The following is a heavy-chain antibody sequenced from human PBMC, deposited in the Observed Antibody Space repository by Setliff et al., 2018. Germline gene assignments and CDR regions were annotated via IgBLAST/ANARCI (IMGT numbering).Heavy chain of an antibody. CDR3: AREKGYYNSGSYKYWFDP. Sequence: ASVKVSCKASGNTFTGYYIHWLRQAPGQGLEWMGWNSAYAQKFQGRVTMTTDTPTSTAYMELRSLRSDDTAVYYCAREKGYYNSGSYKYWFDPWGQGTLVTVSS. CDR1: GNTFTGYY. V-gene: IGHV1-18*04. CDR2: NSA. J-gene: IGHJ5*02. D-gene: IGHD3-10*01.